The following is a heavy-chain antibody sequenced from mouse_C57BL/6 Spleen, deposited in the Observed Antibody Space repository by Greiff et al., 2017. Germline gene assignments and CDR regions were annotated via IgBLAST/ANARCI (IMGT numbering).Heavy chain of an antibody. CDR2: IRSKSNNYAT. V-gene: IGHV10-1*01. CDR1: GFSFNTYA. CDR3: VRWDHYGSSFDY. J-gene: IGHJ2*01. Sequence: EVKLVESGGGLVQPKGSLKLSCAASGFSFNTYAMNWVRPAPGKGLEWVARIRSKSNNYATYYADSVKDRFTISRDDSESMLYLQMNNLKTEDTAMYYCVRWDHYGSSFDYWGQGTTLTVSS. D-gene: IGHD1-1*01.